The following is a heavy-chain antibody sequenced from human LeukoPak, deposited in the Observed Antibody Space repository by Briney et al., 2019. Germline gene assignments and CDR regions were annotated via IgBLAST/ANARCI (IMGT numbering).Heavy chain of an antibody. CDR1: GYTFTSYA. J-gene: IGHJ2*01. CDR3: ARVEAEKWEVEKWDFWYFDL. CDR2: ISVSNGNI. V-gene: IGHV1-18*01. Sequence: ASVKVSCKASGYTFTSYAIHWVRQAPGQGLEWMGWISVSNGNINYAQKFRGRVTMTSDTSTSTAYMELRSLTSDDTALYYCARVEAEKWEVEKWDFWYFDLWGRGTLVTVSS. D-gene: IGHD1-26*01.